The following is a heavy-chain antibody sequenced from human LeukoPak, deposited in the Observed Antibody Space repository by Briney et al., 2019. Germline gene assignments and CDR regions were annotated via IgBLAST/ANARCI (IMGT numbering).Heavy chain of an antibody. D-gene: IGHD3-3*01. Sequence: SETLSLTCTVSGASFSNDYWSWIRQAPGKGLEWIGYIYHNGRTNYSPSLKSRITMSIDTSQNQFSLKLTSVTAADTAVYYCARASEGIGYFDTWGRGSLVTVSS. CDR1: GASFSNDY. CDR2: IYHNGRT. CDR3: ARASEGIGYFDT. V-gene: IGHV4-59*01. J-gene: IGHJ4*02.